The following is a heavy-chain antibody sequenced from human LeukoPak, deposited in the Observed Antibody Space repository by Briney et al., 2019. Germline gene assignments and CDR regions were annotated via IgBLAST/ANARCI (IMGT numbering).Heavy chain of an antibody. Sequence: PGGSLRLSCAASGFTFSIYWMSWVRQAPGKGLEWVANIKQDGSEKYYVDSVKGRFTISRDNAKNSLYLQMNSLRAEDTAVYYCASSIYDYLDYWGQGTLVTVSS. CDR2: IKQDGSEK. CDR3: ASSIYDYLDY. D-gene: IGHD3-16*01. CDR1: GFTFSIYW. V-gene: IGHV3-7*01. J-gene: IGHJ4*02.